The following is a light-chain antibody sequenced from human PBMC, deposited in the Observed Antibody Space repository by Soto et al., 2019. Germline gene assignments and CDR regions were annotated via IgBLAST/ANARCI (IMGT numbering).Light chain of an antibody. Sequence: SYELTQPPSVSVAPGKTARITCGGNNIGSKSVHWYQQKAGQAPILAMYYDSDRPSGIPERFSGSNSANTATLTISTVEAGDEADYYCQVWDISSNHVVFGGGTKLTVL. CDR1: NIGSKS. CDR3: QVWDISSNHVV. V-gene: IGLV3-21*04. CDR2: YDS. J-gene: IGLJ2*01.